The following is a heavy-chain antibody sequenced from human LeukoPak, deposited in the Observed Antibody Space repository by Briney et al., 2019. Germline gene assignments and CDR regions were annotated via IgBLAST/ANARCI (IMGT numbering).Heavy chain of an antibody. V-gene: IGHV4-4*07. CDR2: IYTSGST. Sequence: SETLSLTCNVSGGSISSYYWSWIRQPAGKGLEWIGRIYTSGSTSYNPSHEGRVTISVDTSKNQFSLKLTSVTAADTAVYYCARDRIATAGFDYWGQGALVTVSS. CDR1: GGSISSYY. D-gene: IGHD6-13*01. CDR3: ARDRIATAGFDY. J-gene: IGHJ4*02.